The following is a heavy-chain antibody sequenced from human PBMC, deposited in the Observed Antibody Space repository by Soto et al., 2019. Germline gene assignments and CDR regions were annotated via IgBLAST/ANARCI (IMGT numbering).Heavy chain of an antibody. D-gene: IGHD6-13*01. CDR2: INPSGGST. J-gene: IGHJ3*02. CDR1: GYTFTSYY. CDR3: ARPGIAAHRGNDAFDI. V-gene: IGHV1-46*03. Sequence: ASVKVSCKASGYTFTSYYMHWVRQAPGQGLEWMGIINPSGGSTSYAQKFQGRVTMTRDTSTSTVYMELSSLRSEDTAVYYCARPGIAAHRGNDAFDIWGQGTMVTVSS.